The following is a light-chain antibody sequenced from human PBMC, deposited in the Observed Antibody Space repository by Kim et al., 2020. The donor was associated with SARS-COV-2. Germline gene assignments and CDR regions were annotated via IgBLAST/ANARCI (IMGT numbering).Light chain of an antibody. J-gene: IGKJ2*01. V-gene: IGKV3-15*01. CDR2: SAP. CDR1: QSIGAN. CDR3: HEYKNWFPDT. Sequence: SPGEGAIHACRARQSIGANLAWHHSKAGQAPRPLIYSAPARATGVPARISGSASGSDFCLTISTLQSGDFGSYYCHEYKNWFPDTFGQGPKGEL.